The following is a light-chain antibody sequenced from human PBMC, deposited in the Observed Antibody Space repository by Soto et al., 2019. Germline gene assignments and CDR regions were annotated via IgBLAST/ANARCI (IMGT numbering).Light chain of an antibody. Sequence: QSALTQPASVSGSPGQSITISCTGTGSDVGGYILVSWYQQHPGKAPKLMISDVSKRPSGVPDRFSGSKSGNTASLTISGLQAEDEADYYCCSYAGDLALFGGGTQLTVL. J-gene: IGLJ2*01. V-gene: IGLV2-23*02. CDR1: GSDVGGYIL. CDR3: CSYAGDLAL. CDR2: DVS.